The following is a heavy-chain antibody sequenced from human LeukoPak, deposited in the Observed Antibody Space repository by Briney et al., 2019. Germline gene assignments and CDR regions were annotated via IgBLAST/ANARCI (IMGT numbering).Heavy chain of an antibody. CDR3: ARGLNYYDSSRD. CDR1: GYTFTSYY. Sequence: ASVKVSCKASGYTFTSYYIHWMRQAPAQGLEWMGLINPSGGSTTYAQKFQGRVTMTRDTSTSTVYMELSSLRSEDTAVYYCARGLNYYDSSRDWGQGTLVTVSS. CDR2: INPSGGST. D-gene: IGHD3-22*01. V-gene: IGHV1-46*01. J-gene: IGHJ4*02.